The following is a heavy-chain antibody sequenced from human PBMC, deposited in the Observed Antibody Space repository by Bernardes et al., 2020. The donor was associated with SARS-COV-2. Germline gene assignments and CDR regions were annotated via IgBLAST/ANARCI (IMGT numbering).Heavy chain of an antibody. CDR3: ARVPGGWYSDY. J-gene: IGHJ4*02. CDR1: GFTFSDYY. V-gene: IGHV3-11*01. CDR2: ISNYGTTI. Sequence: DGSLILSCAASGFTFSDYYMTWVRQAPGQGLEWDSYISNYGTTIYYADSVKGRFTISRDNAKNSLYLQMNSLRAEDTAVYFCARVPGGWYSDYWGQGTLVTVSS. D-gene: IGHD6-19*01.